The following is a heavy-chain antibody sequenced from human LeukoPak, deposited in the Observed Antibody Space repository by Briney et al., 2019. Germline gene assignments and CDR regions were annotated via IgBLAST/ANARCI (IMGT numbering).Heavy chain of an antibody. Sequence: ASVKVSCKAFGYTFTSYGITWVRQPPGQGLEWMGWISAYSGHANYAQELQGRVTMTTDTSTSTAYMELRSLRSDDTAMYYCARVLGDGYDPAHYWGQGTLVTVSS. D-gene: IGHD5-12*01. CDR1: GYTFTSYG. CDR2: ISAYSGHA. CDR3: ARVLGDGYDPAHY. J-gene: IGHJ4*02. V-gene: IGHV1-18*01.